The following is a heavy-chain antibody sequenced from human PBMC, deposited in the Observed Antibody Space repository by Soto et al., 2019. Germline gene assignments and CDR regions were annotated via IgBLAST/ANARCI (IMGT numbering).Heavy chain of an antibody. D-gene: IGHD2-2*01. CDR3: AREMNFVLVPAAMVSEGPYGMDV. CDR1: GFTFSDYY. J-gene: IGHJ6*02. CDR2: ISSSGSTI. V-gene: IGHV3-11*01. Sequence: PGGSLRLSCAASGFTFSDYYMSWIRQAPGKGLEWVSYISSSGSTIYYADSVKGRFTISRDNAKNSLYLQMNSLRAEDTAVYYCAREMNFVLVPAAMVSEGPYGMDVWGQGTTVTVSS.